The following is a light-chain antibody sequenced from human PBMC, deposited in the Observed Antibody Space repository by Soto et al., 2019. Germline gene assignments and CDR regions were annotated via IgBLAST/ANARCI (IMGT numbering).Light chain of an antibody. V-gene: IGKV3-20*01. CDR3: QQYCNPPPNA. J-gene: IGKJ2*01. CDR1: QSVSSSY. CDR2: GAS. Sequence: EIVLTQSPGTLSLYPGERATLSCRASQSVSSSYLAWYQQKPGQAPRVLIHGASSRATGVPDRFSGSGSGTDFTLTISILEPEDFAVYFCQQYCNPPPNALGQGTKVEIK.